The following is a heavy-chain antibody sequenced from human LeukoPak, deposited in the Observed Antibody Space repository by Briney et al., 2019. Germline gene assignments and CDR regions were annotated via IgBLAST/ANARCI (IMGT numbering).Heavy chain of an antibody. V-gene: IGHV4-61*09. D-gene: IGHD3-10*01. Sequence: SETLSLTCTVSGGSISSGSYYWSWIRQPAGKGLEWIGHIYTSGSTNYNPSLKSRVTISVDTSKYQFSLKLSSVTAADTAVYYCARGLLWFGELFPNWFVPWGQGTLVTVSS. CDR2: IYTSGST. CDR1: GGSISSGSYY. J-gene: IGHJ5*02. CDR3: ARGLLWFGELFPNWFVP.